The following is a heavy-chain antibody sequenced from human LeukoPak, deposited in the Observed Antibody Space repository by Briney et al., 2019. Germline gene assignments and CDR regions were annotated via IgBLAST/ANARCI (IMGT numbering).Heavy chain of an antibody. CDR2: INPSGGST. CDR3: ARLGGGYSGSRQSIRFFDY. V-gene: IGHV1-46*01. CDR1: GYTFTSYY. J-gene: IGHJ4*02. D-gene: IGHD5-12*01. Sequence: ASVNVSCKASGYTFTSYYMHWVRQAPGQGLEWMGIINPSGGSTSYAQKFQGRVTMTRDTSTSTVYMELSSLRSEDTAVYYCARLGGGYSGSRQSIRFFDYWGQGTLVTVSS.